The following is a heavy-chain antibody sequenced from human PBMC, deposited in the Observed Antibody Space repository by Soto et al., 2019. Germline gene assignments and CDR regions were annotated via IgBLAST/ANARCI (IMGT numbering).Heavy chain of an antibody. V-gene: IGHV1-69*13. CDR3: ARAGVVRFAFGY. Sequence: SVKFSCKASGGTFSSDAISWVQQAPGQGLEWMGGIIPIFGTANYAQKFQGRVTITADESTSTAYMELSSLRSEDTAVYYCARAGVVRFAFGYWGQGTLVTVSS. CDR2: IIPIFGTA. CDR1: GGTFSSDA. D-gene: IGHD2-8*01. J-gene: IGHJ4*02.